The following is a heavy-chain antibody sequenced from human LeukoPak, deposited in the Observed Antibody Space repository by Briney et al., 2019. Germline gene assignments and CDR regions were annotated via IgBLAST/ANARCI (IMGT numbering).Heavy chain of an antibody. V-gene: IGHV3-48*04. CDR2: ISSSGNTV. D-gene: IGHD6-19*01. CDR3: ARDQVSVAGTGIDY. Sequence: GGSLRLSCAASGFTFSSYSMNWVRQAPGKGLEWVSYISSSGNTVKYADSVKGRFTISRGNAKNSLYLQMNSLRAEDTAVYYCARDQVSVAGTGIDYWGQGTLVTVSS. CDR1: GFTFSSYS. J-gene: IGHJ4*02.